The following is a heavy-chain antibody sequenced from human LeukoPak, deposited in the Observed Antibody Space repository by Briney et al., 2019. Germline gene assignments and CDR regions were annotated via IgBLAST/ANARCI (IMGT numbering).Heavy chain of an antibody. CDR1: GGSISSYY. CDR3: ARHVRYCSGGSCYGLNDY. D-gene: IGHD2-15*01. J-gene: IGHJ4*02. Sequence: SETLSLTCTVSGGSISSYYWSWIRQPPGKGLEWIGYIYYSGSTNYNPSLKSRVTISVDTSKNQFSLKLSSVTAADTAVYYCARHVRYCSGGSCYGLNDYRGQGTLVTVSS. V-gene: IGHV4-59*01. CDR2: IYYSGST.